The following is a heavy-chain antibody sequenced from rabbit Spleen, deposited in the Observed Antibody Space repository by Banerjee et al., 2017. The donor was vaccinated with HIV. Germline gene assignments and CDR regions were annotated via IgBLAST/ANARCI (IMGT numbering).Heavy chain of an antibody. J-gene: IGHJ6*01. CDR2: INVVTGKA. CDR3: ARDTSSSFSSYGMDL. Sequence: QEQLVESRGGLVKPGGSLKLSCTASRFPFSDKAVMCWVRQAPGKGLQWVACINVVTGKAVYATWAKGRFTFSKTSSTTVTLQMTSLTAADTATYFCARDTSSSFSSYGMDLWGQGTLVTVS. V-gene: IGHV1S45*01. D-gene: IGHD1-1*01. CDR1: RFPFSDKAV.